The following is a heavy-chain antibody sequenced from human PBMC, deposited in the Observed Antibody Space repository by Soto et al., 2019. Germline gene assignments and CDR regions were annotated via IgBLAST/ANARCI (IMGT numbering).Heavy chain of an antibody. J-gene: IGHJ4*02. CDR3: ARGSGIAARSPFDY. CDR1: GGTFSSYA. CDR2: IIPSFGTA. D-gene: IGHD6-6*01. V-gene: IGHV1-69*01. Sequence: QVQLVQSGAEVKKPGSSVKVSCKASGGTFSSYAISWVRQAPGQGLEWMGGIIPSFGTANYAQKFQGRVTITADESTSTDYMELSSLISEDTAVYYCARGSGIAARSPFDYWGQGTLVTVSS.